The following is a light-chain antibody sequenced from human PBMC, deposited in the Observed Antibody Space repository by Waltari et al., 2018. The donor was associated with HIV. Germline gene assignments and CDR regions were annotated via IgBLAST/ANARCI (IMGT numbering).Light chain of an antibody. CDR3: QSYDRSLSGSV. V-gene: IGLV1-40*01. J-gene: IGLJ2*01. Sequence: QSVLTQPPSVSGAPGQRVTISCTGSSSNIGAVYDVHWYQQLPGTAPKLLIYGNNNRPSGVPDRFPGSKSGTSASLAITGLQAEDEADYYCQSYDRSLSGSVFGGGTKLTVL. CDR2: GNN. CDR1: SSNIGAVYD.